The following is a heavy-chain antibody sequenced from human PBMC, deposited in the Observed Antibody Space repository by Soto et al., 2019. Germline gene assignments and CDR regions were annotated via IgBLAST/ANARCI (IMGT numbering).Heavy chain of an antibody. V-gene: IGHV3-7*03. CDR2: INEDGSEK. Sequence: GGSLRLSCAASGFRFSLFWMSWVRQTPGKGLEWVANINEDGSEKFFADSVKGRFTISRDNAKNSLSLQMNSLTADDTAVYYCARTGWPQSSYYFDYWGQGTLVTVSS. J-gene: IGHJ4*02. CDR3: ARTGWPQSSYYFDY. CDR1: GFRFSLFW. D-gene: IGHD3-16*01.